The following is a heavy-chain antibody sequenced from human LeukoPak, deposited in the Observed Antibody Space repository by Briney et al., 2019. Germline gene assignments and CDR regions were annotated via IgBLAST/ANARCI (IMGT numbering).Heavy chain of an antibody. Sequence: GASVKVSCKASGYTFTGYYMHWVRQAPGQGLEWMGRINPNSGGTNYAQKFQGRVTMTRDTSISTAYMELSRLRSDDTAVYYCASRILRNSGSYNSNAFDIWGQGTMVTVSS. CDR2: INPNSGGT. CDR1: GYTFTGYY. D-gene: IGHD1-26*01. V-gene: IGHV1-2*06. CDR3: ASRILRNSGSYNSNAFDI. J-gene: IGHJ3*02.